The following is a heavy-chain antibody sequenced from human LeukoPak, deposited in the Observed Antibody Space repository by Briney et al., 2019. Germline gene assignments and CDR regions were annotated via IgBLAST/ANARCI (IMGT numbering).Heavy chain of an antibody. CDR2: ISSSGSTI. Sequence: PGGSLRLSCAASGFTFSSYEMNWVRQAPGKGLEWVSYISSSGSTIYYADSVKGRFTISRDNAKNSLYLQMNSLRAEDTAVYYCARAILFKEGTYYDFWSGQLNWFDPWGQGTLVTVSS. D-gene: IGHD3-3*01. CDR1: GFTFSSYE. CDR3: ARAILFKEGTYYDFWSGQLNWFDP. V-gene: IGHV3-48*03. J-gene: IGHJ5*02.